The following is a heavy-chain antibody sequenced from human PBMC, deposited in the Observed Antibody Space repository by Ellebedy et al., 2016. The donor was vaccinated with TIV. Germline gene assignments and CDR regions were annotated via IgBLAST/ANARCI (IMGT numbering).Heavy chain of an antibody. CDR3: ARDLFTMVRGVMAD. J-gene: IGHJ4*02. CDR1: GFIFSDYA. Sequence: GESLKISCAGSGFIFSDYALHWVRQAPGKGLAWVAVISYDGSNKYYADSVKGRFTISRDNSKNTLYLQMNSLRAEDTAVYYCARDLFTMVRGVMADWGQGTLVTVSS. V-gene: IGHV3-30-3*01. CDR2: ISYDGSNK. D-gene: IGHD3-10*01.